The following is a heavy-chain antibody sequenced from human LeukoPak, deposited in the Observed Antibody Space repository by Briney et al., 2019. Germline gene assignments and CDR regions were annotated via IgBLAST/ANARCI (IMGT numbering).Heavy chain of an antibody. CDR3: TRDHPYYYDNSGYPLDY. J-gene: IGHJ4*02. V-gene: IGHV3-49*04. CDR1: GFTFGDYA. Sequence: GGSLRLSCAASGFTFGDYAVSWVRQAPGKGLERIGFIRSKAYGGTTQYAASVKGRFTLSRDDSKSITYLQMNSLKTEDTAVYYCTRDHPYYYDNSGYPLDYWGQGTLVTVSS. D-gene: IGHD3-22*01. CDR2: IRSKAYGGTT.